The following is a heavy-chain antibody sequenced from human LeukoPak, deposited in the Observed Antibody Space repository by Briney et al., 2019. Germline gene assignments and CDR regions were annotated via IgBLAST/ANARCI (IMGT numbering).Heavy chain of an antibody. CDR2: MDKETNLYAT. CDR1: GFNFSDSA. J-gene: IGHJ5*02. V-gene: IGHV3-73*01. CDR3: TRDSGTYNRFDP. D-gene: IGHD1-26*01. Sequence: GGALLLSCVGSGFNFSDSAIHWVRQPSGKGLEWIGHMDKETNLYATALAASVKGRFPVSRDDSKNTGYLQMNSLKTEDTTLYYCTRDSGTYNRFDPWGQGTLVTVSS.